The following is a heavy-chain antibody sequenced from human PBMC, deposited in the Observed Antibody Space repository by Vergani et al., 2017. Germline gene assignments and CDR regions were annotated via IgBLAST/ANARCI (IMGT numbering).Heavy chain of an antibody. CDR3: AHSLMVYAIRWFDP. Sequence: QVTLRESGPALVKPTQTLTLTCTFSGFSLSTSGMCVSWIRQPPGKALEWLARIDWDDDKYYSTSLKTRLTITKDTSKNQVVLTMTNMDPVDTATYYCAHSLMVYAIRWFDPWGQGTLVTVSS. J-gene: IGHJ5*02. CDR1: GFSLSTSGMC. D-gene: IGHD2-8*01. CDR2: IDWDDDK. V-gene: IGHV2-70*15.